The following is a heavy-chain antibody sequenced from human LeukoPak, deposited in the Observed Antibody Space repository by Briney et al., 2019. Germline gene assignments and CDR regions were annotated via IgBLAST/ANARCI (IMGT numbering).Heavy chain of an antibody. J-gene: IGHJ5*02. CDR1: GVSFSGYY. CDR3: ARGYSWIQLWKWWFDP. Sequence: PSETLSLTCAVYGVSFSGYYWSWIRQPPGKGLEWIGEINHSGSTNYNPSLKSRVTISVDTSKNQFSLKLSSVTAADTAVYYCARGYSWIQLWKWWFDPWGQGTLVTVSS. D-gene: IGHD5-18*01. V-gene: IGHV4-34*01. CDR2: INHSGST.